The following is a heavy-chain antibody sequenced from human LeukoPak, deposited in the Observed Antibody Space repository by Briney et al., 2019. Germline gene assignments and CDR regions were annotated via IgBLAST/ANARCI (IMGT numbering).Heavy chain of an antibody. CDR2: IYNSGST. J-gene: IGHJ4*02. Sequence: SETLSLTCTVSGGSISSSNYYWGWVRQPPGKGLEWIGNIYNSGSTYYNPSLESRVTVSLETSKNQFSQRLTSVTAADTAVYYCTRGQPSFDYWGQGMLVIVSS. CDR3: TRGQPSFDY. CDR1: GGSISSSNYY. V-gene: IGHV4-39*07. D-gene: IGHD2-2*01.